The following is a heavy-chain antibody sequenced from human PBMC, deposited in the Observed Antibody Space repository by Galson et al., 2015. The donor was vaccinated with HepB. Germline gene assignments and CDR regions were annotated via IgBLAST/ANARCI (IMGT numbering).Heavy chain of an antibody. Sequence: SVKVSCKASGGTFSSYAISWVRQAPGQGLEWMGEIIPIFGTTNYAQNFQGRVTITADESTSTAYMELNSLRSEDTAVYYCARDPPRILTGFYGLAVWGQGITVTVSS. D-gene: IGHD3-9*01. CDR3: ARDPPRILTGFYGLAV. J-gene: IGHJ6*02. V-gene: IGHV1-69*13. CDR1: GGTFSSYA. CDR2: IIPIFGTT.